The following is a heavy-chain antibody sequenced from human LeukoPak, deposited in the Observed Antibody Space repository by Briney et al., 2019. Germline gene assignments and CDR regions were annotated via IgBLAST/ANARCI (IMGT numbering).Heavy chain of an antibody. V-gene: IGHV3-23*01. J-gene: IGHJ5*02. CDR3: AKALGDFWSGYYARFGFDL. Sequence: QTSETLSLTCTVSGVSISSYYLSWVRQAPGEGLEWVSAISGSGGSTYYADSVKGRFTISRDNSKNTLYLQMNILRAEDTSVYYFAKALGDFWSGYYARFGFDLWGKGTVVTV. CDR1: GVSISSYY. CDR2: ISGSGGST. D-gene: IGHD3-3*01.